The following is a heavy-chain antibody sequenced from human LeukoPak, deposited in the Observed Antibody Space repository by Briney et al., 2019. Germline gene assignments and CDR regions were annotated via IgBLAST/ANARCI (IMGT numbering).Heavy chain of an antibody. Sequence: SETLSLTCAVYGGSFSGYYWSWIRQPPGKGLEWIGEINHSGSTNYNPSLKSRVTISVDTSKNQFSLKLSSVTAADTAVYYCARLIRVVRGVIRFDYWGQGTLVTVSS. CDR1: GGSFSGYY. D-gene: IGHD3-10*01. J-gene: IGHJ4*02. CDR2: INHSGST. V-gene: IGHV4-34*01. CDR3: ARLIRVVRGVIRFDY.